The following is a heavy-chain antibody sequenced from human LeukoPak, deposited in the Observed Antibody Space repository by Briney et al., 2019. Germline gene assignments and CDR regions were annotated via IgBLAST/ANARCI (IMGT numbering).Heavy chain of an antibody. CDR2: IIPIFGTA. Sequence: SVKVSCKASGGTFSSYAISWVRQAPGQGLEWMGGIIPIFGTANYAQKFQGRATITTDESTSTAYMELSSLRSEDTAVYYCARGGRDGYNDFDYWGQGTLVTVSS. D-gene: IGHD5-24*01. CDR1: GGTFSSYA. V-gene: IGHV1-69*05. J-gene: IGHJ4*02. CDR3: ARGGRDGYNDFDY.